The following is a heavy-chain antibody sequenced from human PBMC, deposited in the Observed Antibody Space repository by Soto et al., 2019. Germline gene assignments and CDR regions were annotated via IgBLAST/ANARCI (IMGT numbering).Heavy chain of an antibody. CDR3: ATARYGSGSYYNPSAYYYYGMDV. CDR2: IDPSDSYT. CDR1: GYSFTSHW. V-gene: IGHV5-10-1*01. J-gene: IGHJ6*02. Sequence: PGESLKISCKGSGYSFTSHWISWVRQMPGKGLEWMGRIDPSDSYTNYSPSFQGHVTISADKSISTAYLQWSSLKASDTAMYYCATARYGSGSYYNPSAYYYYGMDVWGQGTTVTVSS. D-gene: IGHD3-10*01.